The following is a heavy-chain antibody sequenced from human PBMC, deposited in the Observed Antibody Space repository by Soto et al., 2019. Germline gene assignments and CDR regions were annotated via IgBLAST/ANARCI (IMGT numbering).Heavy chain of an antibody. CDR1: GFTFSSYA. CDR3: ARESEDLTSNFDY. J-gene: IGHJ4*02. V-gene: IGHV3-23*01. D-gene: IGHD7-27*01. Sequence: VWSLILSCAASGFTFSSYAMSWVRQAPGKGLGWVSAISGSGGITYYGDAMKGRLTISRDNAKNSLYLEMNSLRAEDTAVYYCARESEDLTSNFDYWRQGTV. CDR2: ISGSGGIT.